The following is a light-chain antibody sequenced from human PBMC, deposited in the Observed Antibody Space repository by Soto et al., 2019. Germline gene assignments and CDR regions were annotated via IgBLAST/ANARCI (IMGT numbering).Light chain of an antibody. Sequence: DIQMTQSPSSLSASVGDRVTITCQASEDINRYLNWYQQKPGKAPRLLIYDISNLEVGVPSRFSATGSGTNFTLTIPSMQHQDVAQNFRQQYGNVPLTFGGATKVEIK. J-gene: IGKJ4*01. CDR3: QQYGNVPLT. CDR2: DIS. CDR1: EDINRY. V-gene: IGKV1-33*01.